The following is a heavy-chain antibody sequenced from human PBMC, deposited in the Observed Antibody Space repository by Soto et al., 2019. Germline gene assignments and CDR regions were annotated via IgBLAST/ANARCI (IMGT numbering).Heavy chain of an antibody. J-gene: IGHJ4*02. CDR1: GFSLSTTAEG. V-gene: IGHV2-5*02. D-gene: IGHD2-2*01. CDR2: IYWDDDE. CDR3: AHGSCSSADCYPNPYLDY. Sequence: QITLKESGPTLVKPTQTLTLTCTFSGFSLSTTAEGVGWIRQPPGKALEWLALIYWDDDERYSPSLKSRLTIXXXXXXXXXXXXXXNVDPVDTATYYCAHGSCSSADCYPNPYLDYWGQGILVTVSS.